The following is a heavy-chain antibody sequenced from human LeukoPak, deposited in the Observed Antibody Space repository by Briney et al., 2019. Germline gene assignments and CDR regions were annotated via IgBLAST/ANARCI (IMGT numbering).Heavy chain of an antibody. CDR3: ARDPGYYGSGGYYKYPFDY. CDR2: ISAYNGNT. CDR1: GYTFTSYG. J-gene: IGHJ4*02. V-gene: IGHV1-18*01. Sequence: GASVKVSCKASGYTFTSYGISWVRQAPGQGLEWMGWISAYNGNTNYAQKLQGRVTMTTDTSTSTAYMELRSLRSDDTAVYYCARDPGYYGSGGYYKYPFDYWGQGTLVTVSS. D-gene: IGHD3-10*01.